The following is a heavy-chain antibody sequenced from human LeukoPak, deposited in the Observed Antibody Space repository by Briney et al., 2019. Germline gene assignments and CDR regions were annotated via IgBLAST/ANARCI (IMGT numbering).Heavy chain of an antibody. Sequence: GGSLGLSCAASGFTFSSYAMSWVRQAPGKGLEWVSSITGSGAATYYADSVKGRFTISRDNSDNTLYLQMNSLRAEDTAVYYCAKDRPNYYGSNGHYYKLNGDCWGQGTLVTVSS. CDR2: ITGSGAAT. V-gene: IGHV3-23*01. CDR1: GFTFSSYA. J-gene: IGHJ4*02. CDR3: AKDRPNYYGSNGHYYKLNGDC. D-gene: IGHD3-22*01.